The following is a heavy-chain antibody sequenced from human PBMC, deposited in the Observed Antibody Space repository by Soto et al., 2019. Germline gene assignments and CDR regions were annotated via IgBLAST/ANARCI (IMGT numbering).Heavy chain of an antibody. J-gene: IGHJ5*02. CDR3: ARGYCSSTSCYIWDNWFDP. D-gene: IGHD2-2*02. Sequence: QVQLQESGPGLVKPSETLSLTCTVSGGSISRYYWSWIRQPPGKGLEWIGYIYYSGRTNYNPSLKRRVTISVDTSKNQFSLKLRSVTAADTAVYYCARGYCSSTSCYIWDNWFDPWGQGTLVTVSS. CDR2: IYYSGRT. V-gene: IGHV4-59*01. CDR1: GGSISRYY.